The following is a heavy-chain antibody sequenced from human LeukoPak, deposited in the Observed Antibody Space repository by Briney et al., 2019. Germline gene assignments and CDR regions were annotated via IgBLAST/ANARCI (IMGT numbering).Heavy chain of an antibody. V-gene: IGHV4-4*07. D-gene: IGHD2-2*01. CDR2: IYTTGSV. CDR1: TGSIGGYF. Sequence: SETLSLTCTVSTGSIGGYFWTWIRQPPGKGLEWIGRIYTTGSVYYNPSLESRVTISLDTSNNQFSLKVTSVTAADTAVYYCARGIEEMKAAMLRWGHYYYYMDVWGKGTTVTVSS. CDR3: ARGIEEMKAAMLRWGHYYYYMDV. J-gene: IGHJ6*03.